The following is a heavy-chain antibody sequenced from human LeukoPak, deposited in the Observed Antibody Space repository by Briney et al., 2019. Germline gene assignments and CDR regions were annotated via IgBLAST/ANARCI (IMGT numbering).Heavy chain of an antibody. CDR2: IWYDGSSK. Sequence: GGSLRLSCAASGFTFSSYGMHWVRQAPGKGLEWVAVIWYDGSSKYYADSVKGRFTISRDNSKNTLYLQMNSLRAEDTAVYYCARDDSSIFGVVTYYFDYWGQGTLVTVSS. V-gene: IGHV3-33*01. D-gene: IGHD3-3*01. CDR3: ARDDSSIFGVVTYYFDY. CDR1: GFTFSSYG. J-gene: IGHJ4*02.